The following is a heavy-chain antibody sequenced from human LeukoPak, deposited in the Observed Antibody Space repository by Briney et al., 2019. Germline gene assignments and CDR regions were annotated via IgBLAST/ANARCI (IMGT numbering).Heavy chain of an antibody. Sequence: GGSLRLSCAASGFTVSSNYMSWVSQAPGKGLEWVSVIYSGGSTYYADSVKGRFTISRDNSKNTLYLQMNSLRAEDTAVYYCAREWSVAGTYNWFDPWGQGTLVTVSS. CDR3: AREWSVAGTYNWFDP. CDR1: GFTVSSNY. J-gene: IGHJ5*02. D-gene: IGHD6-19*01. CDR2: IYSGGST. V-gene: IGHV3-66*02.